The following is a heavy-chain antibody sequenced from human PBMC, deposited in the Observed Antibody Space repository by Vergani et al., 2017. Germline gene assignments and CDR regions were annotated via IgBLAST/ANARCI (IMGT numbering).Heavy chain of an antibody. CDR3: ARHGGSGSYYHLFDY. V-gene: IGHV4-38-2*02. J-gene: IGHJ4*02. CDR2: IYHGGMT. CDR1: NYPIGRDYF. Sequence: QVHLQESGPGLVKPSETLSPLLSVSNYPIGRDYFWLWTRRSPGKGLVYIASIYHGGMTYYNPSLKSRATISIDTSENMISLRLTSVTSDDTALYHCARHGGSGSYYHLFDYWGQGTLVIVSS. D-gene: IGHD3-10*01.